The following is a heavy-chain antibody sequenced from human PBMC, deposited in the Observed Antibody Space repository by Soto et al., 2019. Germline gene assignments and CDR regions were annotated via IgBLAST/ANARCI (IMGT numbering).Heavy chain of an antibody. CDR1: GFNFRSYA. Sequence: EVQLLASGGGLVQPWGSLSVSCAASGFNFRSYAMSWVRQAPGNGLEWVSAISGSGGSTYYADSVKGRFTISRDNSKNTLYLQMNSLRAEDTAVYYCAKDLINLGSGHRDYWGQGTLVTVSS. CDR3: AKDLINLGSGHRDY. J-gene: IGHJ4*02. V-gene: IGHV3-23*01. D-gene: IGHD6-19*01. CDR2: ISGSGGST.